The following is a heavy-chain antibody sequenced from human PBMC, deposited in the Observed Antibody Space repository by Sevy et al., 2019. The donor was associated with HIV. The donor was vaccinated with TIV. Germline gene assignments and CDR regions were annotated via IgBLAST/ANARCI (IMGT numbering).Heavy chain of an antibody. D-gene: IGHD5-18*01. V-gene: IGHV3-21*01. CDR2: ISSSSSYI. CDR3: ARVGGIQLWSVDAFDI. J-gene: IGHJ3*02. Sequence: GGSLRLSCAASGFTFSSYSMNWVRQAPGKGLEWVSSISSSSSYIYYADSVKGRFTISRDNAKNSLYLQMNSLRAEDTAVYYCARVGGIQLWSVDAFDIWGQGTMVTASS. CDR1: GFTFSSYS.